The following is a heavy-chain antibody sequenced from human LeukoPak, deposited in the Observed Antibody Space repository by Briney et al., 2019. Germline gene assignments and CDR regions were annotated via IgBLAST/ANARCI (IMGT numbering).Heavy chain of an antibody. CDR3: ARGDFWRGRITMVRGVSVDY. CDR2: INHSGST. J-gene: IGHJ4*02. Sequence: SETLSLTCTVSGGSIRNYYWSWIRQPPGKGLEWIGEINHSGSTNYNPSLKSRVTISVDTSKNQFSLKLSSVTAADTAVYYCARGDFWRGRITMVRGVSVDYWGQGTLVTVSS. CDR1: GGSIRNYY. V-gene: IGHV4-34*01. D-gene: IGHD3-10*01.